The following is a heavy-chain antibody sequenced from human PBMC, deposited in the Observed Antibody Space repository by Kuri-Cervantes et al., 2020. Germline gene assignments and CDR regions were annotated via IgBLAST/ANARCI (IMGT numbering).Heavy chain of an antibody. V-gene: IGHV2-70*20. CDR3: ARIITGYSSGWFTFDY. CDR1: GFSLSTNGVG. CDR2: IDWDDNK. J-gene: IGHJ4*02. D-gene: IGHD6-19*01. Sequence: SGPTLVKPTQTLTLTCTFSGFSLSTNGVGVSWVRQPPGKALEWLALIDWDDNKYYNTFLKTRLTISKDTSKNQVVLTMTNMDPVDTATYYCARIITGYSSGWFTFDYWGQGTLVTVSS.